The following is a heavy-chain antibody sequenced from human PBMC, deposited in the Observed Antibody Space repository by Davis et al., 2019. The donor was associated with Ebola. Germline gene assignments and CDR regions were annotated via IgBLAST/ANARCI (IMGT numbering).Heavy chain of an antibody. J-gene: IGHJ5*02. CDR3: ARDVSA. D-gene: IGHD2/OR15-2a*01. Sequence: PETLSLTCSVSGGSISSYYWSWIRQPPGKGLEWIGYIYYSGSTNYNPSLKSRVTISVDTSKNQFSLKLSSVTAADTAVYYCARDVSAWGQGTLVTVSS. CDR1: GGSISSYY. V-gene: IGHV4-59*01. CDR2: IYYSGST.